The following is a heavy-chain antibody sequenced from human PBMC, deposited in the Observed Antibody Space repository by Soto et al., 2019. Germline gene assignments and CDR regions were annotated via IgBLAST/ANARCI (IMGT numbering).Heavy chain of an antibody. CDR1: GGSFSGYY. Sequence: SETLSLTCAVYGGSFSGYYWSWIRQPPGKGLEWIGEINHSGSTNYNPSLKSRVTISVDTSKNQFSLKLSSVTAADTAVYYCASRYNWFDPWGQGTLVTVSS. CDR2: INHSGST. CDR3: ASRYNWFDP. V-gene: IGHV4-34*01. J-gene: IGHJ5*02.